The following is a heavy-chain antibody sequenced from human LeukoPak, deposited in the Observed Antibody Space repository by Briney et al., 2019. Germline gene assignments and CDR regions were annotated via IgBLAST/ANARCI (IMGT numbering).Heavy chain of an antibody. CDR2: IYYSGTT. J-gene: IGHJ4*02. Sequence: SETLSLICTVSGGSISSGGYYWSWIRQHPGKGLEWIGCIYYSGTTYYHPSLTSRVAISVDTSKNQFSLKLSSVTAADTAVYYCARSGTVTTWNYWGQGTLVTVSS. CDR3: ARSGTVTTWNY. CDR1: GGSISSGGYY. V-gene: IGHV4-31*03. D-gene: IGHD4-17*01.